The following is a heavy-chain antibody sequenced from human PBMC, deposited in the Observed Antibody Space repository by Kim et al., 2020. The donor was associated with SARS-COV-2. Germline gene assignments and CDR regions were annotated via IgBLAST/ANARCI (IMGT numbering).Heavy chain of an antibody. Sequence: KGRFTISRDNAKNSLYVQMNSLRVEDTAVYYCARGTSRTDIAAAGTVVGYWGQGTLVTVSS. V-gene: IGHV3-7*04. D-gene: IGHD6-13*01. CDR3: ARGTSRTDIAAAGTVVGY. J-gene: IGHJ4*02.